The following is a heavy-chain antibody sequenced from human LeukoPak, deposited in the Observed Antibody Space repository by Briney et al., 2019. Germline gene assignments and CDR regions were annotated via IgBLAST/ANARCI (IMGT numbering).Heavy chain of an antibody. V-gene: IGHV3-11*01. Sequence: GGSLRLSCAASGFTFSDYYMSWIRQAPGKGLEWVSYISSSGSTIYYADSVKGRFTISRDNAKNSLYLQMNSLRAEDTAVYYCARLPLGAFGEVLNFDFWGQGTLVTVSS. CDR1: GFTFSDYY. CDR2: ISSSGSTI. D-gene: IGHD3-10*01. J-gene: IGHJ4*02. CDR3: ARLPLGAFGEVLNFDF.